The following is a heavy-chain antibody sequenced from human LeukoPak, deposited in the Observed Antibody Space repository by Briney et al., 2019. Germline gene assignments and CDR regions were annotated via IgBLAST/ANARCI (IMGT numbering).Heavy chain of an antibody. J-gene: IGHJ5*02. CDR3: ARDGHYGSGKFDP. D-gene: IGHD3-10*01. Sequence: SETLSLTCSVSGDSISGAAYYWSWIRQHPGKGLEWIGYSDYSGGTYYNPSLKSRVTISVDTSKNQFSLELRSVTAADTAVYFCARDGHYGSGKFDPWGQGTLVTVSS. V-gene: IGHV4-31*03. CDR1: GDSISGAAYY. CDR2: SDYSGGT.